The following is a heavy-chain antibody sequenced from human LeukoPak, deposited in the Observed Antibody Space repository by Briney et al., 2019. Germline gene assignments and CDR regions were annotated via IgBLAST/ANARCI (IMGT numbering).Heavy chain of an antibody. J-gene: IGHJ4*02. D-gene: IGHD3-9*01. Sequence: PGGSLRLSCAASGFTFSSYAMSWVRQAPGKGLEWVSAISGSGGSTHYADSVKGRFTISRDNSKNTLYLQMNSLRAEDTAVYFCAKEEYDILTAYSDYWGQGTLVTVSS. CDR3: AKEEYDILTAYSDY. CDR2: ISGSGGST. CDR1: GFTFSSYA. V-gene: IGHV3-23*01.